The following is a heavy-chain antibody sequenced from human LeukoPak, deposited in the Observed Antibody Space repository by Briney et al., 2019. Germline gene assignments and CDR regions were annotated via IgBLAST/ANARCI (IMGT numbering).Heavy chain of an antibody. CDR1: GYTFTGYY. CDR3: ARAVIVVVPAANYMDV. CDR2: INPNSGGT. D-gene: IGHD2-2*01. J-gene: IGHJ6*03. Sequence: ASVKVSCKASGYTFTGYYMHWVRQAPGQGLEWMGWINPNSGGTYYAQKFQGRVTMTRDTSISTAYMELSRLRSDDTAVYYCARAVIVVVPAANYMDVWGKGTTVTVSS. V-gene: IGHV1-2*02.